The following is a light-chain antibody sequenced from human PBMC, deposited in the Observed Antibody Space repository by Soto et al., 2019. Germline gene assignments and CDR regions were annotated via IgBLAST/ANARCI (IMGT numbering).Light chain of an antibody. Sequence: QSALTQPPSASGSPGQSVTISCTGTSSDVGAYNYVSWYQFHAGKAPKLIVYEVSKRPSDVPDRFSASKSGNTASLTVSGXXXXXXXXXXCSSYAGSNNYVFGIGTKVTVL. CDR2: EVS. CDR3: SSYAGSNNYV. J-gene: IGLJ1*01. V-gene: IGLV2-8*01. CDR1: SSDVGAYNY.